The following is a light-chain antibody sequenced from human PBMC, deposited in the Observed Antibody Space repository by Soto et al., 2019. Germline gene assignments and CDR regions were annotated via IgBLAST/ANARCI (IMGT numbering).Light chain of an antibody. CDR3: LQHNSYPWT. Sequence: DIQMTESPSPLSASVGDRVTITCRASQGIRNELGWYQQKPGKAPKRLIYAASSLQSGVPSRFSGSGSGTEFTPTITSLQPEDFATYYCLQHNSYPWTFGQGTKVEIK. J-gene: IGKJ1*01. CDR2: AAS. CDR1: QGIRNE. V-gene: IGKV1-17*01.